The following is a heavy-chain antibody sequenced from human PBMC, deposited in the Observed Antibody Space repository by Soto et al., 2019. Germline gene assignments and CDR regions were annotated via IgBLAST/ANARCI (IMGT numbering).Heavy chain of an antibody. CDR1: GFTVSSNY. V-gene: IGHV3-66*01. D-gene: IGHD3-3*01. Sequence: PGGSLRLSCAASGFTVSSNYMSWVRQAPGKGLEWVSVIYSGGSTYYADSVKGRFTISRDNSKNTLYLQMNSLRAEDTAVYYCARAAFWSGYPKEEYNWFDPWGQGTLVTVSS. CDR2: IYSGGST. CDR3: ARAAFWSGYPKEEYNWFDP. J-gene: IGHJ5*02.